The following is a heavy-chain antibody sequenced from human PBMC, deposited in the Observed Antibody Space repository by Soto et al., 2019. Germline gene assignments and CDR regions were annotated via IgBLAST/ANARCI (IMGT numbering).Heavy chain of an antibody. D-gene: IGHD3-3*01. J-gene: IGHJ4*02. CDR2: ISGSGGST. V-gene: IGHV3-23*01. CDR3: AKGNYDFWSGYPYYFDY. CDR1: GFTFSSYA. Sequence: GGSLRLSCAASGFTFSSYAMSWVRQAPGKGLEWVSAISGSGGSTYYADSVKGRFTISRDNSKNKLYLQMNSLRAEDTAVYYCAKGNYDFWSGYPYYFDYWGQGTLVTVSS.